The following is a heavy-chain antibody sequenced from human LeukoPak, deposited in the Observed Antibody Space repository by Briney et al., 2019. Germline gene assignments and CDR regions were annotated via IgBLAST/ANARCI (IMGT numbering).Heavy chain of an antibody. CDR1: GYTFTSYD. CDR2: MNPNSGNT. V-gene: IGHV1-8*01. Sequence: ASVKVSCKASGYTFTSYDINWVRQAAGQGLEWMGWMNPNSGNTGYAQKFQGRVTMTRNTSISTAYMELSSLRSEDTAVHYCARSPTYYYGSGSKTFDCWGQGTLVTVSS. J-gene: IGHJ4*02. D-gene: IGHD3-10*01. CDR3: ARSPTYYYGSGSKTFDC.